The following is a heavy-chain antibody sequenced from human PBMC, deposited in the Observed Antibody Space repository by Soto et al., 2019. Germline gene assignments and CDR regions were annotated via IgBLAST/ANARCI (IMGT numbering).Heavy chain of an antibody. V-gene: IGHV4-34*01. CDR2: INHSGST. Sequence: LSLTCAVYGGSFSGYYWSWIRQPPGKGLEWIGEINHSGSTNYNPSLKSRVTISVDTSKNQFSLKLSSVTAADTAVYYCARVPPYYDSSGYYDNTIFDYWGQGTLVTVSS. CDR3: ARVPPYYDSSGYYDNTIFDY. D-gene: IGHD3-22*01. J-gene: IGHJ4*02. CDR1: GGSFSGYY.